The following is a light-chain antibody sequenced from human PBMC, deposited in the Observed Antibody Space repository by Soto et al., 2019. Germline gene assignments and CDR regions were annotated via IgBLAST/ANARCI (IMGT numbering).Light chain of an antibody. CDR2: DAS. CDR3: QQYNSYSPER. J-gene: IGKJ1*01. V-gene: IGKV1-5*01. CDR1: QIISSW. Sequence: DIQMTQSPSTLSASVGDRVTNTCRASQIISSWLAWYQQKPGKATKLVIYDASSLESGVPSRFSDSGSRTEFTLTISSLQPDDFATADCQQYNSYSPERVGQGPKVEIQ.